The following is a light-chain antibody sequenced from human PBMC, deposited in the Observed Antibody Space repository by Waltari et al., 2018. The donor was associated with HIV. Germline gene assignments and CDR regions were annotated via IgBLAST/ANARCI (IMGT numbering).Light chain of an antibody. CDR2: SNN. CDR3: AAWDDTLNGL. V-gene: IGLV1-44*01. J-gene: IGLJ2*01. CDR1: TSNIGTNI. Sequence: QSVLTQPPSASGTPGQHVTIPCSGNTSNIGTNIVNWYQQFPGAAPKLLIYSNNQRPSGVPARFSGSKSGTSASLAISGLQSEDEADYFCAAWDDTLNGLFGGGTKLTVL.